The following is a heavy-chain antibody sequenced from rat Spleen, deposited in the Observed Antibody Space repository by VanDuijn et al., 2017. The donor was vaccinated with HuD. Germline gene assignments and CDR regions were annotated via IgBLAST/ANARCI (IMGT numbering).Heavy chain of an antibody. V-gene: IGHV5-20*01. CDR3: ARHTGAFAY. CDR2: INYDGTNI. Sequence: EVQLVESGGGLVQPGRSLKISCAASGFIFSDYHLAWVRQAPTKGLEWVASINYDGTNIHYRDSVKGRFTVSRDNAKRSLYLQMDSLRSEDSATYYCARHTGAFAYWGQGTLVTVSS. CDR1: GFIFSDYH. J-gene: IGHJ3*01. D-gene: IGHD4-2*01.